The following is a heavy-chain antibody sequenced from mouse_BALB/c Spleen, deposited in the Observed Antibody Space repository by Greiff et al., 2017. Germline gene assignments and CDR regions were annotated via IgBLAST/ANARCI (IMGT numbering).Heavy chain of an antibody. CDR2: IDPANGNT. J-gene: IGHJ4*01. CDR3: ASPYGSSYNAMDY. CDR1: GFNIKDTY. Sequence: VQLQQSGAELVKPGASVKLSCTASGFNIKDTYMHWVKQRPEQGLEWIGRIDPANGNTKYDPKFQGKATITADTSSNTAYLQLSSLTSEDTAVYYGASPYGSSYNAMDYWGQGTSVTVSS. D-gene: IGHD1-1*01. V-gene: IGHV14-3*02.